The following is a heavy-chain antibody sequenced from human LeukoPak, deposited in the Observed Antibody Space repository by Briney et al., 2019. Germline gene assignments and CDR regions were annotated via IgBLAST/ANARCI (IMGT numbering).Heavy chain of an antibody. CDR2: IYTSGST. J-gene: IGHJ3*02. V-gene: IGHV4-61*02. CDR1: GGSISSGSYY. D-gene: IGHD3-3*01. Sequence: PSQTLSLTCTVSGGSISSGSYYWSWIRQPAGKGLEWIGRIYTSGSTNYNPSLKSRVTISVDTSKNQFSLKLSSVTAAGTAVYYCARDPNYDFWSGYLSFDIWGQGTMVTVSS. CDR3: ARDPNYDFWSGYLSFDI.